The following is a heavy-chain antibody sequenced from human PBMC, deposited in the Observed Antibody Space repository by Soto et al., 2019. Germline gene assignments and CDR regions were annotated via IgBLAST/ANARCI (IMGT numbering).Heavy chain of an antibody. CDR2: FDPEDGET. CDR3: ARTYYYDSSGYYIVYFDY. V-gene: IGHV1-24*01. J-gene: IGHJ4*02. Sequence: ASVKVSCKVSGYTLTELSMHWVRQAPRKGLEWMGGFDPEDGETIYAQKFQGRVTMTEDTSTDTAYMELSSLRSEDTAVYYCARTYYYDSSGYYIVYFDYWGQGTLVTVSS. CDR1: GYTLTELS. D-gene: IGHD3-22*01.